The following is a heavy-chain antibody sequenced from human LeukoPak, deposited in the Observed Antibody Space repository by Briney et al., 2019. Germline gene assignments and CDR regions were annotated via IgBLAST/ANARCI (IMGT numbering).Heavy chain of an antibody. D-gene: IGHD3/OR15-3a*01. V-gene: IGHV3-74*01. CDR1: GFTFRDYW. CDR3: ARDRAERNWTYHTLFDY. Sequence: GGSLRLSCTASGFTFRDYWMHWIRQTPREGLVWVSRVNGDETSRAYADSVEGRFTISRDNAKNTLYLQIDSLRAEDSAIYYCARDRAERNWTYHTLFDYWGQGTPVTVSS. CDR2: VNGDETSR. J-gene: IGHJ4*02.